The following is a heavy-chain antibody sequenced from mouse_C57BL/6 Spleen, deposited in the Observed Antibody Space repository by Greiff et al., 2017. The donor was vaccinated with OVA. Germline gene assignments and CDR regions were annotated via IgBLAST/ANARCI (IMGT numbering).Heavy chain of an antibody. Sequence: VQLQQPGAELVKPGASVKMSCTASGYTFTSYWITWVKQRPGQGLEWIGDIYPGSGSTNYNEKFKSNATLTVDTTSSTAYMQSSSLTSEDSAVYYCARYGYGSSWFAYWGQGTLVTVSA. CDR1: GYTFTSYW. D-gene: IGHD1-1*01. V-gene: IGHV1-55*01. J-gene: IGHJ3*01. CDR3: ARYGYGSSWFAY. CDR2: IYPGSGST.